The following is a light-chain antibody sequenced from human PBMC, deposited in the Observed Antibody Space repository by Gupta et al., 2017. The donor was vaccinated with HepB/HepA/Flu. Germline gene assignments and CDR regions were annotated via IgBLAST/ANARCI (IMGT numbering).Light chain of an antibody. CDR3: SSYTSSSTVL. CDR1: NSDVGGYNF. V-gene: IGLV2-14*03. Sequence: QSGLTQPASVSGSPGQSITISCTGTNSDVGGYNFVSWYQQHPGKAPKLMIYDVYNRPSEISNRFSGSKSGNTASLTISGLQAEDEADYYCSSYTSSSTVLFGGGTKLTVL. CDR2: DVY. J-gene: IGLJ2*01.